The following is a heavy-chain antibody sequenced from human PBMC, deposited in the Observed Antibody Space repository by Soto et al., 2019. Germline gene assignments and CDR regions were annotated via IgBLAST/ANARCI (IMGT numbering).Heavy chain of an antibody. CDR3: ARDSGIYSGYAFDI. Sequence: ASVKVSCKASGGTFSSYAISWVRQAPGQGLEWMGGIIPIFGTANYAQKFQGRVTITADESTSTAYMELSSLRSEDTAVYYCARDSGIYSGYAFDIWGQGTMVTVSS. CDR2: IIPIFGTA. J-gene: IGHJ3*02. CDR1: GGTFSSYA. V-gene: IGHV1-69*13. D-gene: IGHD1-26*01.